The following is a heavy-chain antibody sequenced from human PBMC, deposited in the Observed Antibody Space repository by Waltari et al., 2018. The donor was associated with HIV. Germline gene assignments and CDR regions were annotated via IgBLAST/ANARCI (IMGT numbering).Heavy chain of an antibody. CDR1: GGSISSSRYY. V-gene: IGHV4-39*01. CDR3: ASSIAAAGGGISY. D-gene: IGHD6-13*01. CDR2: IYYSGST. J-gene: IGHJ4*02. Sequence: QLQLQESGPGLVKPSETLSLTCTVSGGSISSSRYYWGWIRQPPGKGLAWFGSIYYSGSTYSPPSLKSRVTISVDTSKNQFSLKLSSVTAADTAVYYCASSIAAAGGGISYWGQGTLVTVSS.